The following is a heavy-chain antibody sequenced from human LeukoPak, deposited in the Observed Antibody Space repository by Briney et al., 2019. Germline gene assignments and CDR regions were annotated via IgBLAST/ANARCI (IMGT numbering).Heavy chain of an antibody. V-gene: IGHV4-59*07. CDR1: GRSIKSYY. D-gene: IGHD3-22*01. CDR3: ARHTSGYYSSFDY. Sequence: SDPLSLTCSVSGRSIKSYYWSWLRQPPGKGLEWIGYIYNTGSTTYNPSLKSRVTISVDPSKNHFSLKLSSVTAADTAVYYCARHTSGYYSSFDYWGEGTLVTVSS. CDR2: IYNTGST. J-gene: IGHJ4*02.